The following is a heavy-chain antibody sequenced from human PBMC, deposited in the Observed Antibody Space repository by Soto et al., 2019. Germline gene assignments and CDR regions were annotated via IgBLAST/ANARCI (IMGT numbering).Heavy chain of an antibody. CDR2: ISYDGSNK. CDR3: ARGSPSAMIVVVIPFDY. CDR1: GFTFSSYA. D-gene: IGHD3-22*01. Sequence: PGGSLRLSCAASGFTFSSYAMHWVRQAPGKGLEWVAVISYDGSNKYYADSVKGRFTISRDNSKNTLYLQMNSLRAEDTAVYYCARGSPSAMIVVVIPFDYWGQGTLVTVSS. J-gene: IGHJ4*02. V-gene: IGHV3-30-3*01.